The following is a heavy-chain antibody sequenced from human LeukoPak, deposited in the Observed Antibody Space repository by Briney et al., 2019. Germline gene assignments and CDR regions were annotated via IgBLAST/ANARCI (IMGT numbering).Heavy chain of an antibody. D-gene: IGHD1-26*01. Sequence: GGSLRRSCAASGFTFDDYAMHWVRQAPGKGLEWVSGISWNSGSIGYADSVKGRFTISRDNAKNSLYLQMNSLRAEDTAVYYCAKDPGRSGSNGGYWGQGTLVTVSS. CDR1: GFTFDDYA. V-gene: IGHV3-9*01. CDR3: AKDPGRSGSNGGY. J-gene: IGHJ4*02. CDR2: ISWNSGSI.